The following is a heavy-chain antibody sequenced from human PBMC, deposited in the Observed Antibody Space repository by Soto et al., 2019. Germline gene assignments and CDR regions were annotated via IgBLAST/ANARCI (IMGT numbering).Heavy chain of an antibody. CDR3: ALTHPPRYYGSGSLNWFDP. D-gene: IGHD3-10*01. V-gene: IGHV2-26*01. J-gene: IGHJ5*02. CDR2: IFSNDEK. Sequence: QVTLKESGPVLVKPTETLTLTCTVSGFSLSNARMGVSWIRQPPGKALEWLAHIFSNDEKSYSTSLKSRLTTSKDTSKRQVVLTMTNMDPVDTATYYCALTHPPRYYGSGSLNWFDPWGQGTLVTVSS. CDR1: GFSLSNARMG.